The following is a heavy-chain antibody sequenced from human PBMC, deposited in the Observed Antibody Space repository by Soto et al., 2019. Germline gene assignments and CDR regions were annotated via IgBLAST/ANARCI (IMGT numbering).Heavy chain of an antibody. CDR1: GYTLTELS. CDR2: FDPEDGET. V-gene: IGHV1-24*01. J-gene: IGHJ6*02. Sequence: GASVKVSCKVSGYTLTELSMHWVRQAPGKGLEWMGGFDPEDGETIYAQKFQGRVTMTEDTSTDTAYMELVSLRSEDTAVYYCATGASPFTMIQRYYYYYYGMDVWGQGTTVTVSS. CDR3: ATGASPFTMIQRYYYYYYGMDV. D-gene: IGHD3-22*01.